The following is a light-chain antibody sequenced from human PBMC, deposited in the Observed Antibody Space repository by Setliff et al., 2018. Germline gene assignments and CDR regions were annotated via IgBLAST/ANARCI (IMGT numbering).Light chain of an antibody. V-gene: IGLV2-14*03. CDR2: DVS. CDR1: SSDVGNYIY. CDR3: VSYSPTSVV. Sequence: QSVLTQPASVSGSPGQTITISCTGTSSDVGNYIYVSWYQQHPGRAPKLMIYDVSTRPSGISYRFSGSKSGNTASLTISGLQAEDEADYYCVSYSPTSVVFGGGT. J-gene: IGLJ2*01.